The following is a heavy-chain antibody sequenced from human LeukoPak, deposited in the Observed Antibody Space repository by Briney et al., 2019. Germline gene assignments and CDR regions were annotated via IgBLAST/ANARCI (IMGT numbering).Heavy chain of an antibody. CDR3: ATGYRRYYYDSSGYSFDY. D-gene: IGHD3-22*01. J-gene: IGHJ4*02. CDR2: FDPEDGET. Sequence: ASVKVSCTVSGYTLTELSMHWVRQAPGKGLEWMGGFDPEDGETIYAQKFQGRVTMTEDTSTDTAYMELSSLRSEDTAVYYCATGYRRYYYDSSGYSFDYWGQGTLVTVSS. V-gene: IGHV1-24*01. CDR1: GYTLTELS.